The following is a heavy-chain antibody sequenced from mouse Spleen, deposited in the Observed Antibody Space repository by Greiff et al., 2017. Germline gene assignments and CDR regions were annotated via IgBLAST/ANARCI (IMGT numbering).Heavy chain of an antibody. D-gene: IGHD1-1*01. CDR2: ISSGGSYT. CDR3: ARRAPSTTGYAMDY. J-gene: IGHJ4*01. V-gene: IGHV5-9-3*01. CDR1: GFTFSSYA. Sequence: EVHLVESGGGLVKPGGSLKLSCAASGFTFSSYAMSWVRQTPEKRLEWVATISSGGSYTYYPDSVKGRFTISRDNAKNTLYLQMSSLRSEDTAMYYCARRAPSTTGYAMDYWGQGTSVTVSS.